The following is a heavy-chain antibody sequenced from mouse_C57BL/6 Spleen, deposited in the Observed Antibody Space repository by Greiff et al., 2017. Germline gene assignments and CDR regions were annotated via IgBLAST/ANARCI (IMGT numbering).Heavy chain of an antibody. CDR1: GYTFTSYW. D-gene: IGHD1-1*01. J-gene: IGHJ1*03. CDR2: IYPGSGST. CDR3: ARFTTVVDWYFDV. Sequence: VQLQQPGAELVKPGASVKMSCKASGYTFTSYWITWVKQRPGQGLEWIGDIYPGSGSTNYNEKFKSKATLTVDTSSSTAYMQLSSLTSEDSAVYYCARFTTVVDWYFDVWGTGDTVTVSS. V-gene: IGHV1-55*01.